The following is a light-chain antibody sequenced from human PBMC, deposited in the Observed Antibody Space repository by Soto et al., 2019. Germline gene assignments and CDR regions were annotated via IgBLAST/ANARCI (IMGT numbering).Light chain of an antibody. J-gene: IGKJ1*01. V-gene: IGKV3-20*01. CDR1: QSVSSNS. Sequence: EVVLTQSPGTLSLSPGERATLSCRASQSVSSNSLAWYQQKPGQAPRLLIYAASSRATGIPDRFSGSGSGTDFTLTMSSLEPEDFAVYYCQQYGRSPLTFGQGTKVEIK. CDR2: AAS. CDR3: QQYGRSPLT.